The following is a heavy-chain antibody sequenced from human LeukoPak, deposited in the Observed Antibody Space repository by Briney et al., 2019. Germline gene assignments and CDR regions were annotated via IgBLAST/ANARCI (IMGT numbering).Heavy chain of an antibody. Sequence: SQTLSLTCAISGDSVSTNSAAWNWIRQSPSRGLEWLGRTYFRSKWYNDYAISVKSRMTISPDTSKNQFSLQLNSVTPEDTAVYYCAREYCSNGVCYTLASGHIYYYGMDVWGQGTTVTVSS. D-gene: IGHD2-8*01. V-gene: IGHV6-1*01. CDR1: GDSVSTNSAA. CDR2: TYFRSKWYN. J-gene: IGHJ6*02. CDR3: AREYCSNGVCYTLASGHIYYYGMDV.